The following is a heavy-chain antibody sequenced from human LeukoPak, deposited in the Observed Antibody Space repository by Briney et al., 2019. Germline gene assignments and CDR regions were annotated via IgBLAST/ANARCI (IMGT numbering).Heavy chain of an antibody. CDR1: GFTFSSYG. CDR3: AREGHSSGYCGAFDI. D-gene: IGHD3-22*01. J-gene: IGHJ3*02. Sequence: GGSLRLSCAASGFTFSSYGMSWVRQGPGKGLEYVSGISDNGVGTYYASSVKGKFTISRDNSKNTLYLQMDSLKDEDMAMYYCAREGHSSGYCGAFDIWGPGTMVTVSS. CDR2: ISDNGVGT. V-gene: IGHV3-64*01.